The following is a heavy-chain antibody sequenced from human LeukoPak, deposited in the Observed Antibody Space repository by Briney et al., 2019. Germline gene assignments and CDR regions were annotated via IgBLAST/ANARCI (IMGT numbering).Heavy chain of an antibody. Sequence: PGQXXXXMGWISAYNGNTNYAQKLQGRVTMTTDTSTSTAYMELRSLRSDDTAVYYCARDAPYYYEHFDYWGQGTLVTVSS. J-gene: IGHJ4*02. D-gene: IGHD3-22*01. CDR3: ARDAPYYYEHFDY. CDR2: ISAYNGNT. V-gene: IGHV1-18*01.